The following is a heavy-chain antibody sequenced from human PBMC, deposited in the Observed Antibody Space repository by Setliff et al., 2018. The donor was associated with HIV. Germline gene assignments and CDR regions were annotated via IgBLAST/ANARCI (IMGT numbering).Heavy chain of an antibody. CDR3: ARAAAGNTGPFDL. J-gene: IGHJ4*02. D-gene: IGHD4-17*01. Sequence: SETLSLTCTVSGGSISSYYWSWIRQPPGKGLEWIGYIYYSGSTNYNPSLKSRVTMSVDTSKNQFSLKLTSVTASDTAVYYCARAAAGNTGPFDLWGQGSPVTVSS. CDR2: IYYSGST. V-gene: IGHV4-59*08. CDR1: GGSISSYY.